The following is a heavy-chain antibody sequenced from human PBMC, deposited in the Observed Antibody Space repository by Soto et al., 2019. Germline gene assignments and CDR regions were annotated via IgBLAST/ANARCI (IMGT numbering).Heavy chain of an antibody. CDR3: AKDGGFDYGFWHFDI. D-gene: IGHD4-17*01. CDR2: ISSGGSTK. V-gene: IGHV3-30-3*01. CDR1: GFTFSGYT. J-gene: IGHJ2*01. Sequence: QVQLVESGGGVVQPGRSLRLSCAASGFTFSGYTMHWVRQAPGKGLGWVGVISSGGSTKYYADSVKGRFTISRDNSKNTLFLQMNSLRAEDTAVYYCAKDGGFDYGFWHFDIWGRGNLVTVSS.